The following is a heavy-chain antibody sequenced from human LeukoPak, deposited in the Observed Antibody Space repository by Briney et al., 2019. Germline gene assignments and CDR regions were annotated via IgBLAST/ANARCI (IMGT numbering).Heavy chain of an antibody. Sequence: PGGSLRLSCGASGFTFSSYEMNWVRQAPGKGLEWVSYISNSSSTMYYADSVKGRFTISRDNAKNSLYLQMNSLRVEDTALYYCARDLDCTGTSCYGLGAVFDIWGQGTLVTVSS. V-gene: IGHV3-48*03. D-gene: IGHD2-2*01. CDR3: ARDLDCTGTSCYGLGAVFDI. CDR2: ISNSSSTM. J-gene: IGHJ3*02. CDR1: GFTFSSYE.